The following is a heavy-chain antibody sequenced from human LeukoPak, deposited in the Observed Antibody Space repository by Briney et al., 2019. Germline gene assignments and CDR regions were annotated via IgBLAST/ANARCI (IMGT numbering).Heavy chain of an antibody. J-gene: IGHJ4*02. CDR1: GFTFSSYG. V-gene: IGHV3-30*18. D-gene: IGHD3-22*01. CDR3: AKGGCYYDSTGYHYAGGDY. Sequence: PGRSLRLSCAASGFTFSSYGMHWVRQAPGKGLEWVAVISYDGSDKFYADSVKGRFTISRDNSKGTLYLQMNSLRREDTAVYYCAKGGCYYDSTGYHYAGGDYWGQGTLVTVSS. CDR2: ISYDGSDK.